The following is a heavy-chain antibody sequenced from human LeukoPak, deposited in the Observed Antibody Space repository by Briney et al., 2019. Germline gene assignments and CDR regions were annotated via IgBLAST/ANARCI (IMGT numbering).Heavy chain of an antibody. J-gene: IGHJ4*02. Sequence: ASVKVSCKASGYTFSGYDINWVRQATGQGLEWVGWMNPNNGNTGYAQKFHGRVTMTRNTSISTAYMELSSLRSEDTAVYYCARRVAGVDCWGQGTLVTVSS. CDR3: ARRVAGVDC. CDR2: MNPNNGNT. V-gene: IGHV1-8*01. D-gene: IGHD6-19*01. CDR1: GYTFSGYD.